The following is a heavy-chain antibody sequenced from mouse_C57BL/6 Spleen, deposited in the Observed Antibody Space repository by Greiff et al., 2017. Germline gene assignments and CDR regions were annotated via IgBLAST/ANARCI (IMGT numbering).Heavy chain of an antibody. J-gene: IGHJ4*01. Sequence: VQLQQSGAELVRPGTSVKMSCKASGYTFTNYWIGWAKQRPGHGLEWIGDIYPGGGYSNYNEKFKGKATLTADKSSSTAYMQFSSLTSEDSAIYYCARSGYDYANYAMDYWGQGTSVTVSS. CDR2: IYPGGGYS. D-gene: IGHD2-4*01. V-gene: IGHV1-63*01. CDR1: GYTFTNYW. CDR3: ARSGYDYANYAMDY.